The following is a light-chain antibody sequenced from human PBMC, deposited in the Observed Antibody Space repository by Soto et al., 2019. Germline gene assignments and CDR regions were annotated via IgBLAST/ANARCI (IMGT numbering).Light chain of an antibody. CDR1: SSNIGAGYD. V-gene: IGLV1-40*01. J-gene: IGLJ1*01. CDR2: GDI. Sequence: QSVLTQPPSVSGAPGQRVTISCTGSSSNIGAGYDVHWYQQRPGTAPKLPIFGDINRPSGVPDRFSGSKSGTSASLAITGLQAEDEGDYYCPSYDSTLGARYVFGTGTKLTVL. CDR3: PSYDSTLGARYV.